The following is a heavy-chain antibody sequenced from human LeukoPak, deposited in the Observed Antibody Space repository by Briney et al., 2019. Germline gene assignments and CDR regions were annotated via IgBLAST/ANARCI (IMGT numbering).Heavy chain of an antibody. CDR2: IYPGSYS. D-gene: IGHD2-15*01. CDR1: GYSFTSYW. V-gene: IGHV5-51*01. Sequence: GESLKISCKGSGYSFTSYWIAWVRQMPGKGLEWMGIIYPGSYSRYSPSFQGQVTISADKSINTAYLQWSSLKASDTAMYYCARQGCDYWGQGTLVTVSS. CDR3: ARQGCDY. J-gene: IGHJ4*02.